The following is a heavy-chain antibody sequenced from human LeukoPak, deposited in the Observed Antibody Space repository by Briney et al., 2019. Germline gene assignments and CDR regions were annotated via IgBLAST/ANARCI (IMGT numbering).Heavy chain of an antibody. Sequence: QPGGSLRLSCAASGFTFSSYGMHWVRQAPGKGLEWVAFIRYDGSNKYYADSVKGRFTISRDNSKNTVYLQMNTLRAEDTAVYYCAKIITGTTFPKYYFEYWGQGTLVTVSS. CDR1: GFTFSSYG. CDR2: IRYDGSNK. J-gene: IGHJ4*02. V-gene: IGHV3-30*02. D-gene: IGHD1-7*01. CDR3: AKIITGTTFPKYYFEY.